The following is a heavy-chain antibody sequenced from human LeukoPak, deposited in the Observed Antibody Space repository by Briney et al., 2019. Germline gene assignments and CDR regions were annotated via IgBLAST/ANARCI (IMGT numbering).Heavy chain of an antibody. CDR3: AKDGWEYYYYMDV. CDR1: GFTFSSYG. Sequence: PGGSLRLSCAASGFTFSSYGMHWVRQAPGKGLEWVAVIRYDGSNKYYADSVKGRFTISRENSKNTLYLQMNSLRAEDTAVYYCAKDGWEYYYYMDVWGKGTTVTVSS. V-gene: IGHV3-30*02. CDR2: IRYDGSNK. D-gene: IGHD1-26*01. J-gene: IGHJ6*03.